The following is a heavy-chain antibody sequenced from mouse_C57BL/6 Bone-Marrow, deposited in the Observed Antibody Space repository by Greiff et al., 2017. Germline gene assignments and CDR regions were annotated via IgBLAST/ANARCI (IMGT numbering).Heavy chain of an antibody. CDR2: IDPSDSYT. CDR3: AREGIRSNYVLFAY. J-gene: IGHJ3*01. V-gene: IGHV1-69*01. Sequence: QVQLKQPGAELVMPGASVKLSCKASGYTFTSYWMHWVKQRPGQGLEWIGEIDPSDSYTNYNQKFKGKSTLTVDKSSSTAYMQLSSLTSEDSAVYYCAREGIRSNYVLFAYWGQGTLVTVSA. CDR1: GYTFTSYW. D-gene: IGHD2-5*01.